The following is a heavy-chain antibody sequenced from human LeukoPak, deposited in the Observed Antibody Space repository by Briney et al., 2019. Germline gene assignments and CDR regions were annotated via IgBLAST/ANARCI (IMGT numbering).Heavy chain of an antibody. V-gene: IGHV3-74*01. J-gene: IGHJ4*02. D-gene: IGHD3-22*01. CDR3: ARVGSSGNHWDWLDH. Sequence: QPGGSLRLSCAASGFTFRSSWMHWVRHAPGKGLVWVSRINSDGSTTIYADSVKGRFTISRDNAKNTLYLQMNSLRGEDTAVYYCARVGSSGNHWDWLDHWGQGTLVTVSS. CDR1: GFTFRSSW. CDR2: INSDGSTT.